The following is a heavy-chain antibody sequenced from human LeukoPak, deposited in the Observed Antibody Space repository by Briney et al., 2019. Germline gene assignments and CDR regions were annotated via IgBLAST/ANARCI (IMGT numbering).Heavy chain of an antibody. CDR2: INPDGITT. Sequence: PGGSLRLSCAASGFTFSTYWMHWVRQAPGKGLEWVSRINPDGITTTCADSVKGRFTISRDNAKNTVYLEMNSLRAEDTAVFYCGRGHYGPDYWGQGTLVTVSS. V-gene: IGHV3-74*01. D-gene: IGHD3-22*01. J-gene: IGHJ4*02. CDR1: GFTFSTYW. CDR3: GRGHYGPDY.